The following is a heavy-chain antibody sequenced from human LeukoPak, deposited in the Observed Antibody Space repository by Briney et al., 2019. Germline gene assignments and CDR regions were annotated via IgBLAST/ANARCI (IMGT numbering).Heavy chain of an antibody. J-gene: IGHJ5*02. CDR2: INHSGST. Sequence: SETLSLTCAVYGGSFSGYYWSWIRQPPGKGLEWIGEINHSGSTNYNPSLKSRVTISVDTSKNQFSLKLSSVTAADTAVYYCARDSGLEFQLNWFDPWGQGTLVTVSS. D-gene: IGHD1-14*01. V-gene: IGHV4-34*01. CDR1: GGSFSGYY. CDR3: ARDSGLEFQLNWFDP.